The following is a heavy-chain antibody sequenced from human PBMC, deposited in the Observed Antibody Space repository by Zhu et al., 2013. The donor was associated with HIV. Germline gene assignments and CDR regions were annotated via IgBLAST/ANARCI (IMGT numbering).Heavy chain of an antibody. CDR2: ISAYNGNT. D-gene: IGHD1-26*01. Sequence: QVQLVQSGGEVKKPGASVKVSCKASGYNFANYVITWVRQAPGQGLEWMGWISAYNGNTEYAQSLQDRVTMTTDTSTSTAYMELRSLRSDDTAMYYCARGVRIVGANLQFWGQGPRSPSPQ. CDR1: GYNFANYV. J-gene: IGHJ1*01. V-gene: IGHV1-18*01. CDR3: ARGVRIVGANLQF.